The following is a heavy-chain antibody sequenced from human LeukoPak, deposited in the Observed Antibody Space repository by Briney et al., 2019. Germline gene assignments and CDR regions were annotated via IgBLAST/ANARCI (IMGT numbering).Heavy chain of an antibody. CDR1: GFTFSSYA. J-gene: IGHJ4*02. CDR2: ISYDGSNK. CDR3: ARGHYGSGKNYFDY. V-gene: IGHV3-30*04. D-gene: IGHD3-10*01. Sequence: GGSLRLSCAASGFTFSSYAMNWVRQAPGKGLEWVAVISYDGSNKYYADSVKGRFTISRDNSKNTLYLQMNSLRAEDTAVYYCARGHYGSGKNYFDYWGQGTLVTVSS.